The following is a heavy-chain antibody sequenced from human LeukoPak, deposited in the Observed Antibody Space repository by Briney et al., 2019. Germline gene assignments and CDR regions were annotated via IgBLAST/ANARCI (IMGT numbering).Heavy chain of an antibody. CDR2: IGTAGDT. CDR3: ARDGGRLWFGDPLDY. Sequence: SGGSLRLSCAASGFTFSNYDMYWVRQATGKGLEWVSAIGTAGDTYYRGSVKGRFTISRENAKNTLYLQMNSLRAEDTAVYYCARDGGRLWFGDPLDYWGQGTLVTVSS. V-gene: IGHV3-13*01. D-gene: IGHD3-10*01. J-gene: IGHJ4*02. CDR1: GFTFSNYD.